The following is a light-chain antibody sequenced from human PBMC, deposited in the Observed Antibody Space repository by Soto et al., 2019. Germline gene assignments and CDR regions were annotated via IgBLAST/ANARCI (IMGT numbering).Light chain of an antibody. Sequence: EIFMTPSPSTLAVSPGERATLSCRASQSVRSNLAWYQQKPGQAPRLAIYAASTSATGIPDRFSGSVSGTEFTLTISSLQYEDFAVYYCQQYNEWHPCTFGQGTRLEIK. V-gene: IGKV3-15*01. J-gene: IGKJ5*01. CDR3: QQYNEWHPCT. CDR1: QSVRSN. CDR2: AAS.